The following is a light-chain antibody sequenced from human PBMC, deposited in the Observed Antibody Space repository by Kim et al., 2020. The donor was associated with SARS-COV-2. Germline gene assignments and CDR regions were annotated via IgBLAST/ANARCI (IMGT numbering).Light chain of an antibody. J-gene: IGKJ4*01. CDR2: GAS. V-gene: IGKV1-16*01. Sequence: SASVGDRVTITCRASQDINNDLAWLQQRPGKAPKPLIFGASSLESGVPSRFSGSASATDFTLTIDILQPEDFATYCQQYSSYPLTFGGGTKVDIK. CDR1: QDINND. CDR3: QQYSSYPLT.